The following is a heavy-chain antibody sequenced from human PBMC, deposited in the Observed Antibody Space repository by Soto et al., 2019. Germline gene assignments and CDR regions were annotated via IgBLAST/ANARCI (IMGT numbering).Heavy chain of an antibody. J-gene: IGHJ5*02. D-gene: IGHD6-13*01. CDR3: AKDPYSSSWYYMGPDNWFDP. CDR2: ISGSGGST. Sequence: GGSLRLSCAASGFTFSSYAMSWVRQAPGKGLEWVSAISGSGGSTYYADSVKGRFTISRDNSKNTLYLQMNSLRAEDTAVYYCAKDPYSSSWYYMGPDNWFDPWGQGTLVTGSS. V-gene: IGHV3-23*01. CDR1: GFTFSSYA.